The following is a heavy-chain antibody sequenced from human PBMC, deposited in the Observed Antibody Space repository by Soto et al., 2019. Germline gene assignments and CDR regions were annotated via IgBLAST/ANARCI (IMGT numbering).Heavy chain of an antibody. J-gene: IGHJ6*02. Sequence: VASAKVSCKASGYSFTDYHIHWVRQAPGQGLEWLGRINPKSGGTSTAQKFQGWVTMTTDTSISTASMELTRLTSDDTAIYYCARGDSTDCSNGVCSFFYNHDMDVWGQGTTVTVSS. CDR1: GYSFTDYH. D-gene: IGHD2-8*01. CDR3: ARGDSTDCSNGVCSFFYNHDMDV. CDR2: INPKSGGT. V-gene: IGHV1-2*04.